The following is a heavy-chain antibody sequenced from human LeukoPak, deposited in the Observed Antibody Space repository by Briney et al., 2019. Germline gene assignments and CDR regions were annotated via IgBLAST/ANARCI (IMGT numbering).Heavy chain of an antibody. CDR1: GGSFSGYY. CDR3: ARQYPPIGYRAWYHDYYFDY. V-gene: IGHV4-34*01. Sequence: SETLSLTCAVYGGSFSGYYWSWIRQPPGKGLEGIVEINHSGSTNYNPSLKSRVTISVDTSKNQFSLKLSSVTAADTAVYYCARQYPPIGYRAWYHDYYFDYWGQGTLVTVSS. CDR2: INHSGST. D-gene: IGHD2-15*01. J-gene: IGHJ4*02.